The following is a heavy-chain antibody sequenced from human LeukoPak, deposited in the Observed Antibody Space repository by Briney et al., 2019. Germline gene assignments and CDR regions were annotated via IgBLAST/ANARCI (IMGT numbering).Heavy chain of an antibody. CDR3: ARSNSGWFHFDN. CDR2: IYSSGST. Sequence: PSETLSLTCTVSGGSVSNYYWSWIRQPAGKGLEWIGRIYSSGSTDYNPSVKSRVTMSVDTSKNHFSLKLTSVTAADTAVYFCARSNSGWFHFDNWGQGTLVTVSS. J-gene: IGHJ4*02. CDR1: GGSVSNYY. D-gene: IGHD6-19*01. V-gene: IGHV4-4*07.